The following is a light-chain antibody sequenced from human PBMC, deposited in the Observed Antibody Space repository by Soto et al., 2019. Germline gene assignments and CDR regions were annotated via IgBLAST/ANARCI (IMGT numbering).Light chain of an antibody. Sequence: QSALTQPPSASGSPGQSVTISCTGTSSDVGGYNYVSWYQQHPGKAPKLMIYEVSKRPSGVPDRLSGSKSGNTASLTVSGLQVEDESDYYCASYTGSDTLVFGGGTKVAV. CDR1: SSDVGGYNY. J-gene: IGLJ2*01. CDR2: EVS. CDR3: ASYTGSDTLV. V-gene: IGLV2-8*01.